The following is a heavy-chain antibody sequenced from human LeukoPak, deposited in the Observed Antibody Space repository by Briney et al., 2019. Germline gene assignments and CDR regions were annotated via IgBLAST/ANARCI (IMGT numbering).Heavy chain of an antibody. CDR2: MNPNSGNT. D-gene: IGHD6-19*01. J-gene: IGHJ4*02. CDR1: GGTFSSYD. Sequence: ASVKVSCKASGGTFSSYDINWVRQATGQGLEWMGWMNPNSGNTGYAQKFQGRVTITRNTSISTAYMELSSLRSEDTAVYYCARGPLAVAGSSFDYWGQGTLVTVSS. CDR3: ARGPLAVAGSSFDY. V-gene: IGHV1-8*03.